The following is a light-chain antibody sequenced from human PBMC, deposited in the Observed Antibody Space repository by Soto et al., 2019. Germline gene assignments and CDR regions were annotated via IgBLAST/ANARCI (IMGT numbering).Light chain of an antibody. V-gene: IGKV3-11*01. CDR2: DAS. J-gene: IGKJ2*01. CDR3: QQRFNSPRLT. Sequence: EIVLTQSPATLSLSPGERATLSCRASQSVSSYFAWYQQKPGQAPRILIYDASNRATGIPARFSGGGSGTDFTLTISSLEPEDFAVYYCQQRFNSPRLTFGQGTKLEIK. CDR1: QSVSSY.